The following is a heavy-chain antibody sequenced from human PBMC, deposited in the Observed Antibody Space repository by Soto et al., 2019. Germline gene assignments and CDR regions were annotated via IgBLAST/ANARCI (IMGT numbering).Heavy chain of an antibody. V-gene: IGHV3-48*03. D-gene: IGHD3-10*01. CDR2: ISSSGSTI. J-gene: IGHJ5*02. Sequence: PGGSLRLSCAASGFTFSSYEMNWVRQAPGKGLEWVSYISSSGSTIYYADSVKGRFTISRDNSINTVFLQMNSLRADDTALYFCAKNSGWFNTWGQGALVTVSS. CDR3: AKNSGWFNT. CDR1: GFTFSSYE.